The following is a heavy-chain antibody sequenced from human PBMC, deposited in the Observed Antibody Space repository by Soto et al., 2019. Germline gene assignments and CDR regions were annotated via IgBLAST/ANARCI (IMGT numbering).Heavy chain of an antibody. CDR1: GGSISSYH. CDR3: ARSVSGLDSGGY. CDR2: VHDSGTT. J-gene: IGHJ4*02. D-gene: IGHD5-12*01. Sequence: QVQLQESGPGLVKPSETLSLTCSVSGGSISSYHWSWIRQPPGKGLEWIGYVHDSGTTNYNPSLKSRVTMSVDTSKNQLSLKVTSVTAADTAVYYCARSVSGLDSGGYWGQGTLVTVSS. V-gene: IGHV4-59*01.